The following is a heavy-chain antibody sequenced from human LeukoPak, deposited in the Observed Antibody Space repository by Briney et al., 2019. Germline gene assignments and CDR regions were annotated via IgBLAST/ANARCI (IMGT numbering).Heavy chain of an antibody. V-gene: IGHV4-59*01. J-gene: IGHJ4*02. CDR2: IYYSGST. D-gene: IGHD6-19*01. Sequence: SETLSLTCTVSGGSISSYYWSWIRQPPGKGLEWIGYIYYSGSTNYNPSLKSRVTISVDTSENQFSLKLSSVTAADTAVYYCESAGIAVAGTTGPSYYFDYWGQGGLVTVCS. CDR1: GGSISSYY. CDR3: ESAGIAVAGTTGPSYYFDY.